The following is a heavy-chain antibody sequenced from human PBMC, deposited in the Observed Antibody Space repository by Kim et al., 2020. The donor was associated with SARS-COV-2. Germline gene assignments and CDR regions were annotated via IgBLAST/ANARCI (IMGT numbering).Heavy chain of an antibody. CDR2: INSDGSYT. V-gene: IGHV3-74*03. CDR1: AFTFSDYW. J-gene: IGHJ4*02. D-gene: IGHD4-17*01. Sequence: GGSLRLSCGASAFTFSDYWMHWVRQAPGKGLVWVARINSDGSYTKYADSVKGRFIISRDNARNTVYLQMSSVGVEDTAVYYCARDSQATVTPFDYWVQGTQVTVSS. CDR3: ARDSQATVTPFDY.